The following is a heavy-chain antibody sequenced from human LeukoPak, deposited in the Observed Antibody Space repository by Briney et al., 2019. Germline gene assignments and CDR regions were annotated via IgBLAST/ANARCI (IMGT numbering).Heavy chain of an antibody. J-gene: IGHJ6*02. Sequence: SQTLSLTCTVSGGSISSGSYYWSWLRQPAGKGLEWIGRIYTSGSTNYNPSLKSRVTISVDTSKNQFSLKLSSVTAADTAVYYCARYHDFWSGPDLYGMDVWGQGTTVTVSS. CDR1: GGSISSGSYY. CDR3: ARYHDFWSGPDLYGMDV. CDR2: IYTSGST. D-gene: IGHD3-3*01. V-gene: IGHV4-61*02.